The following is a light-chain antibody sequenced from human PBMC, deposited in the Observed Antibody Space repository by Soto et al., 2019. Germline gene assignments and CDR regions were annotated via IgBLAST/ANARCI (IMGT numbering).Light chain of an antibody. CDR3: QRRSNWQRT. CDR2: EAS. CDR1: QSVSSY. Sequence: EIVLTQSPANLSLSPGERATLSCRASQSVSSYLAWFQQKPGQAPRLLIYEASNRATGIPARFRGSGTGTDSALTISSREPEDFEVYYCQRRSNWQRTLGQGTKVQIK. J-gene: IGKJ1*01. V-gene: IGKV3-11*01.